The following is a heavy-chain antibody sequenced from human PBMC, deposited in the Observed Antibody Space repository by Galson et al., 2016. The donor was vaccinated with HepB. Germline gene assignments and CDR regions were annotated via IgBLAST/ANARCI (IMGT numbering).Heavy chain of an antibody. CDR2: VIPIFGTA. CDR3: ARDGGYDFWSGSLTLYYFDY. J-gene: IGHJ4*02. Sequence: SVKVSCKVSGATFSSYAISWVRQAPGQGLEWMGGVIPIFGTANYAQRFQGRVTITADKSTSTACMELSRLRSEDTAVYYCARDGGYDFWSGSLTLYYFDYWGQGTLVTVSS. V-gene: IGHV1-69*06. CDR1: GATFSSYA. D-gene: IGHD3-3*01.